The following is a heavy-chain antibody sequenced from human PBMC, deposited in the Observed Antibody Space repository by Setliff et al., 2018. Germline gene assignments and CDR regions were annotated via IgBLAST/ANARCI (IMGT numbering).Heavy chain of an antibody. D-gene: IGHD2-8*01. CDR3: LRLVRYCSRTSCQRTSGDEV. CDR1: GYTFTESI. V-gene: IGHV1-18*01. J-gene: IGHJ4*02. CDR2: IGVYSGNT. Sequence: ASVKVSCKASGYTFTESIVSWVRQAPGQGLEWLGWIGVYSGNTYTAQRFQGRVTMSTDTSTNMAYLELRGLRSDDTAVYYCLRLVRYCSRTSCQRTSGDEVWGQGTLVTVSS.